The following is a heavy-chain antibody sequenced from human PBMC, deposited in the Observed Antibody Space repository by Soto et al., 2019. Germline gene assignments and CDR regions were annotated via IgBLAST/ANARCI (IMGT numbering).Heavy chain of an antibody. J-gene: IGHJ5*02. CDR1: GFTFSSHS. Sequence: GGSLRLSCAASGFTFSSHSMNWVRQAPGKGLEWVSSISSSSSYIYYADSVKGRFTISRDNAKNSLYLQMNSLRAEDTAVYYCARDPFAASTPNWFDPWGQGTLVTVSS. CDR2: ISSSSSYI. V-gene: IGHV3-21*01. CDR3: ARDPFAASTPNWFDP. D-gene: IGHD3-3*01.